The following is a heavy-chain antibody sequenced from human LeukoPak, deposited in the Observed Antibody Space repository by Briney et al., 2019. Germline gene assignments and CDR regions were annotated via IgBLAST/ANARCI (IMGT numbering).Heavy chain of an antibody. CDR1: GGSISSSSYY. Sequence: SETLSLTCTVSGGSISSSSYYWGWIRQPRGKGLEWIGSIYFSGTTYYNPSLQSRVTISVDTAKNQFSLKVTSVTAADTAAYYCARRDRSSFRFDYWGQGTLVTVSS. D-gene: IGHD6-6*01. V-gene: IGHV4-39*07. CDR2: IYFSGTT. CDR3: ARRDRSSFRFDY. J-gene: IGHJ4*02.